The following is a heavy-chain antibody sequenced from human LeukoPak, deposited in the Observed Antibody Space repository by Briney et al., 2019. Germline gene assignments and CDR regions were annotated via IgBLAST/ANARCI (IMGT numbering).Heavy chain of an antibody. CDR1: GFTFSSYS. J-gene: IGHJ6*02. CDR2: ISGSGGST. D-gene: IGHD6-13*01. V-gene: IGHV3-23*01. Sequence: GGSLRLSCAASGFTFSSYSMNWVRQAPGKGLEWVAAISGSGGSTYYADSVKGRFTISRDNSKNTLYLEMNSLRAEDTAVYYCAKDRVYRSTWYGGMDVWGQGTTVTVSS. CDR3: AKDRVYRSTWYGGMDV.